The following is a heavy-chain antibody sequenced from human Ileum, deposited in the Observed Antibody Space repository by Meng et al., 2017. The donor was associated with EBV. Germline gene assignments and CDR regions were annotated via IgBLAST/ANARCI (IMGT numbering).Heavy chain of an antibody. D-gene: IGHD3-22*01. Sequence: AQPQEWGPGLVKPPGSLSLTCAVSGGPISSSNWWSWVRQAPGKGLEWIGEIHHTESTNYNPSLKSRVTISVDKSKNQFSLKLSSVTAADTAVYYCARESYSDSSGYYSLDYWGQGSLVTVSS. CDR2: IHHTEST. V-gene: IGHV4-4*03. CDR3: ARESYSDSSGYYSLDY. J-gene: IGHJ4*02. CDR1: GGPISSSNW.